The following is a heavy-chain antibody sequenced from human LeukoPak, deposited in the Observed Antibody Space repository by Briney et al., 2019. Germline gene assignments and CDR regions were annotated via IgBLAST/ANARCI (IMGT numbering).Heavy chain of an antibody. Sequence: SGPTLVKPTQTLTLTCTFSGFSLSTNGVGVGWIRQPPGKALEWLALIYWDDDKRYSPSLKSRLTITKDTSKNQVVLTMTNMDPVDTATYCCAHLNRPTRYCSGGSCYLFDYWGQGTLVTVSS. J-gene: IGHJ4*02. D-gene: IGHD2-15*01. CDR2: IYWDDDK. V-gene: IGHV2-5*02. CDR1: GFSLSTNGVG. CDR3: AHLNRPTRYCSGGSCYLFDY.